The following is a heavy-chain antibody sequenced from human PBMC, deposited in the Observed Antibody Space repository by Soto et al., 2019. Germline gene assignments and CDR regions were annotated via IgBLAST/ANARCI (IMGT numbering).Heavy chain of an antibody. D-gene: IGHD4-17*01. J-gene: IGHJ3*02. CDR3: ARDEHGDYTGSDAFDI. CDR1: GYTFTSYG. Sequence: QVPLVQSGAEVKKPGASVKVSCKASGYTFTSYGISWVRQAPGQGLEWMGWISAYNGNTNYAQKLQGRVTMTTDTSTSTAYMELRSLRSDDTAVYYCARDEHGDYTGSDAFDIWGQGTMVTVSS. V-gene: IGHV1-18*01. CDR2: ISAYNGNT.